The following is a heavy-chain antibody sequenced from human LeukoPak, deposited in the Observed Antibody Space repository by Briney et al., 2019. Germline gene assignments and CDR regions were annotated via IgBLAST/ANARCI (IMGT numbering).Heavy chain of an antibody. Sequence: GGSLRLSCAASGFTFSSYGMHWVRQAPGKGLEWVAFIRYDGSNKYYADSVKGRFTISRDNSKNTLYLQMSSLRAEDTAVYYCATSSAAVTPIDYWGQGTLVTVSS. D-gene: IGHD6-13*01. CDR3: ATSSAAVTPIDY. CDR2: IRYDGSNK. CDR1: GFTFSSYG. J-gene: IGHJ4*02. V-gene: IGHV3-30*02.